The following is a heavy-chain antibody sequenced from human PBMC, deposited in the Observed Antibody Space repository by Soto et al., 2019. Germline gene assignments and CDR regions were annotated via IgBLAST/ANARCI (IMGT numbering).Heavy chain of an antibody. CDR3: ARDPYDSSGYYYDY. CDR2: ISYDGSNK. CDR1: GFTFSTFA. D-gene: IGHD3-22*01. V-gene: IGHV3-30-3*01. J-gene: IGHJ4*02. Sequence: PGGSLRLSCAASGFTFSTFAIHWVRQAPGKGLEWVAVISYDGSNKYYADSVKGRFTISRDNSKNTLYLQMNSLRAEDTAVYYCARDPYDSSGYYYDYWGQGTLVTVSS.